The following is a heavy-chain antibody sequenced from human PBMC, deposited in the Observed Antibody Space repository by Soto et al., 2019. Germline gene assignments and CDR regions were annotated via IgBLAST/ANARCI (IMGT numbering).Heavy chain of an antibody. CDR2: IWYDGNNK. CDR3: TRDASTWYTPGYFWFAP. V-gene: IGHV3-33*01. CDR1: GFTFSGYG. J-gene: IGHJ5*02. D-gene: IGHD6-13*01. Sequence: GGSLRLSCAASGFTFSGYGMHWVRQAPGKGLEWVAVIWYDGNNKYYADSVKGRFTISRDNSKNTLYLQMNSLRAEDTAVYYCTRDASTWYTPGYFWFAPWGQGTLVTVSS.